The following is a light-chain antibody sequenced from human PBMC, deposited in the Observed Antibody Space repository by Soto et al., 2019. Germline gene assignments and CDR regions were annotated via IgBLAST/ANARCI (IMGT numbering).Light chain of an antibody. Sequence: DNQMTQSPSSLSASVGDRFTITCQASQDISNYLNWYQQKLGKAPKLLIYDASNLETGVPSRFSGSGSGTDFTFTISSLQPEDIATYYCQQYSHLITFGQGTRLEIK. V-gene: IGKV1-33*01. CDR2: DAS. CDR3: QQYSHLIT. J-gene: IGKJ5*01. CDR1: QDISNY.